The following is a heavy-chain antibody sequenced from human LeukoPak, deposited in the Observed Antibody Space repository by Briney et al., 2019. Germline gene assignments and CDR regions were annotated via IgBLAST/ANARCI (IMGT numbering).Heavy chain of an antibody. CDR1: GFTFSYSA. CDR2: ITTGGGST. J-gene: IGHJ4*02. CDR3: AKALSGTLAGNFDY. V-gene: IGHV3-23*01. Sequence: GGSLRLSCAASGFTFSYSAMSLVRQAPGKGLEWVSSITTGGGSTYYADSVKGRFTISRDNSKNTLFLQMNSLRAEDTAVYYCAKALSGTLAGNFDYWGQGTLLTVSS. D-gene: IGHD1-1*01.